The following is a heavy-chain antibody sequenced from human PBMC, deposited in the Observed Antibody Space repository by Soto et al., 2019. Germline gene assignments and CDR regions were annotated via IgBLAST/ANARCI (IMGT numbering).Heavy chain of an antibody. CDR1: GGTFSSYA. J-gene: IGHJ3*02. D-gene: IGHD5-12*01. Sequence: QVQLVQSGAEVKKPGSSVKVSCKASGGTFSSYAISWVRQAPGQGLEWMGGIIPSFGTANYAQKFQGRVTITADESTSTAYMELSSLSSKATAVYYCARASPVRGYTPPAFDIWGQGTMVTVSS. CDR2: IIPSFGTA. CDR3: ARASPVRGYTPPAFDI. V-gene: IGHV1-69*01.